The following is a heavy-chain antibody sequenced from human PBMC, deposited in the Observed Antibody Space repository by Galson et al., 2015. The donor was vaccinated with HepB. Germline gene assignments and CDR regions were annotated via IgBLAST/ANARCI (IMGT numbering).Heavy chain of an antibody. CDR1: GGSISSYY. V-gene: IGHV4-4*07. CDR2: IYTSGST. D-gene: IGHD3-16*02. Sequence: ETLSLTCTVSGGSISSYYWSWIRQPAGKGLEWIGRIYTSGSTNYNPSLKSRVTMSVDTSKNQFSLKLSSVTAADTAVYYCARESLITFGGVIAFDYWGQGTLVTVSS. J-gene: IGHJ4*02. CDR3: ARESLITFGGVIAFDY.